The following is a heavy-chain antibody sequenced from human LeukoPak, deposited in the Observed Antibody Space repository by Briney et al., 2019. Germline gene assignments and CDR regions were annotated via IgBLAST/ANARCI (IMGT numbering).Heavy chain of an antibody. D-gene: IGHD1-26*01. CDR2: IYYNGNT. CDR1: DGSINSYY. Sequence: PAETLSLTCSVSDGSINSYYWNWIRRHPGKGLEWIGYIYYNGNTNYSPSLKSRVTMSVDTSKNLFSLKVSSVTAADTAVYYCASGRGNYYGMDVWGQGTTVTVSS. V-gene: IGHV4-59*01. CDR3: ASGRGNYYGMDV. J-gene: IGHJ6*02.